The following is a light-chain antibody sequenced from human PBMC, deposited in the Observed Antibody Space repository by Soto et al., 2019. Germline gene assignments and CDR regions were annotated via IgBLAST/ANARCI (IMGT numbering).Light chain of an antibody. CDR2: GAS. V-gene: IGKV3-15*01. CDR3: QQYGSSGT. J-gene: IGKJ1*01. Sequence: EIVMTQSPATLPVSPGERTTLSCRASQSVGNNLAWYQQKPGQAPRLLIYGASNRATGIPARFSGSGSGTDFTLTISRLEPEDFAVYYCQQYGSSGTFGQGTKVDI. CDR1: QSVGNN.